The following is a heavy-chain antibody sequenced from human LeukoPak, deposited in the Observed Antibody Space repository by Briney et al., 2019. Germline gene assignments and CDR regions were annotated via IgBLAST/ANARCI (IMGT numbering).Heavy chain of an antibody. CDR2: ISGSGTTI. Sequence: GGSLRLSCVASGLTFSDSYMSWIRQAPGKGLEWITYISGSGTTIYHADSVKGRFTISRDNAKNSLYLQMNSLRAEDTAVYYCARDRSYYDSSGYFSYWGQGTLVTVSS. CDR1: GLTFSDSY. CDR3: ARDRSYYDSSGYFSY. J-gene: IGHJ4*02. V-gene: IGHV3-11*04. D-gene: IGHD3-22*01.